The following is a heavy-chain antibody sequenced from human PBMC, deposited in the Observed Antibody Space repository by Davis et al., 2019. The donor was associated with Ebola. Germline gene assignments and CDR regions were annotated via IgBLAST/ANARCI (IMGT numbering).Heavy chain of an antibody. J-gene: IGHJ4*02. D-gene: IGHD2-21*02. CDR3: ARVRVTVAIPGHFDY. V-gene: IGHV4-30-4*08. CDR1: DYSISSGLYY. Sequence: LRLSCTVSDYSISSGLYYWGWIRQPPGQGLEWIGYIDYSGYAYLSPSPERQVSLSVDTSKNQISLELRIVTASDTAVYYCARVRVTVAIPGHFDYWGQGTLVTVSS. CDR2: IDYSGYA.